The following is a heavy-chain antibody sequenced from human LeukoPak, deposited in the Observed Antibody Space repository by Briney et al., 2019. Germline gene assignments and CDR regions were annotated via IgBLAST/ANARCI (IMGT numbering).Heavy chain of an antibody. CDR3: ARGGIAARHGDY. D-gene: IGHD6-6*01. CDR2: INHSGST. J-gene: IGHJ4*02. Sequence: SETLSLTCAVYGGSFSGYYWSWIRQPPGKGLEWIGEINHSGSTNYNPSLKSRVTISVDTSKNQFSLKLSSVTAADTAVYYCARGGIAARHGDYWGQGTLATVSS. V-gene: IGHV4-34*01. CDR1: GGSFSGYY.